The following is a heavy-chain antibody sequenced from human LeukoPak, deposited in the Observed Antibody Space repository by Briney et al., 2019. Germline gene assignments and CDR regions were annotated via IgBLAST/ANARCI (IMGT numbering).Heavy chain of an antibody. CDR1: GGSFSGYY. CDR2: INHSGST. Sequence: SETLSLTRAVYGGSFSGYYWSWIRQPPGKGLEWIGEINHSGSTNYNPSLKSRVTISVDTSKNQFSLKLSSVTAADTAVYYCARSGWGYSYGSCFDYWGQGTLVAVSS. D-gene: IGHD5-18*01. V-gene: IGHV4-34*01. CDR3: ARSGWGYSYGSCFDY. J-gene: IGHJ4*02.